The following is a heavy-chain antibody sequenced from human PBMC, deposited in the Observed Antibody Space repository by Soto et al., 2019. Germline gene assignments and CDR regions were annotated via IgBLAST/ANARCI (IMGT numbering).Heavy chain of an antibody. J-gene: IGHJ5*02. CDR1: GYTFTSYA. CDR2: INAGNGNT. V-gene: IGHV1-3*01. D-gene: IGHD2-2*01. Sequence: ASVKVSCKASGYTFTSYAMHWVRQAPGQRLEWMGWINAGNGNTKYSQKFQGRVTITRDTSASTAYMELSSLRSEDTAVYYCARDSDVVVPAATGFDPWGQGTLVTVSS. CDR3: ARDSDVVVPAATGFDP.